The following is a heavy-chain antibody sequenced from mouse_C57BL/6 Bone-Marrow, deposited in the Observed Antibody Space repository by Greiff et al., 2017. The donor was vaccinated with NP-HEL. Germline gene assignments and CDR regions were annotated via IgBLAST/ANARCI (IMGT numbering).Heavy chain of an antibody. Sequence: EVQGVESGAELVRPGASVKLSCTASGFNIKDDYMHWVKQRPEQGLEWIGWIDPENGDTEYASKFQGKATITADTSSNTAYLQLSSLTSEDTAVYYCTLYDYWGQGTTLTVSA. J-gene: IGHJ2*01. V-gene: IGHV14-4*01. CDR1: GFNIKDDY. CDR2: IDPENGDT. CDR3: TLYDY.